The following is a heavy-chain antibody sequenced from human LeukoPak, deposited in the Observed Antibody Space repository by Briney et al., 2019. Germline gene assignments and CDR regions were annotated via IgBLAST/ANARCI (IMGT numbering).Heavy chain of an antibody. CDR2: IYTSGST. Sequence: SEALSLTCTVSGGSISSYYWSWIRQPAGKGLGWIGRIYTSGSTNYNPSLKSRVTMSVDTSKNQFSLKLSSVTAADTAVYYCARDRYCSSTSCFSEYYFDYWGQGILVTVSS. CDR3: ARDRYCSSTSCFSEYYFDY. V-gene: IGHV4-4*07. D-gene: IGHD2-2*01. CDR1: GGSISSYY. J-gene: IGHJ4*02.